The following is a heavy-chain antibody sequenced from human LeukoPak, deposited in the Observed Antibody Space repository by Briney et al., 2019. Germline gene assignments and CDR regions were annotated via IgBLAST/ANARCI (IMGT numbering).Heavy chain of an antibody. D-gene: IGHD6-19*01. Sequence: PGGSLRLSCAASGFTFSSYWMNWVRQAPGKGLEWVANIKQDGSEKYYVDSVKGRCTISRDNAKSSRYLQMNSLRAEDTAVYSCARDGYSSGWRVWGIDYCSQGTLVTVSS. J-gene: IGHJ4*02. V-gene: IGHV3-7*01. CDR2: IKQDGSEK. CDR1: GFTFSSYW. CDR3: ARDGYSSGWRVWGIDY.